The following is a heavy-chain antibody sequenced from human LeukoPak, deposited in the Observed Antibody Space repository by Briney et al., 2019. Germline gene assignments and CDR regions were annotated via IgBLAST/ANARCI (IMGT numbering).Heavy chain of an antibody. CDR1: GFTFSSYG. D-gene: IGHD1-26*01. Sequence: QPGRSLRLSCAASGFTFSSYGMHWVRQAPGKGLEWAAVISYDGSNKYYADSVKGRFTISRDNSKNTLYLQMNSLRAEDTAVYYCAKDAVGARGYFDYWGQGTLVTVSS. CDR2: ISYDGSNK. J-gene: IGHJ4*02. V-gene: IGHV3-30*18. CDR3: AKDAVGARGYFDY.